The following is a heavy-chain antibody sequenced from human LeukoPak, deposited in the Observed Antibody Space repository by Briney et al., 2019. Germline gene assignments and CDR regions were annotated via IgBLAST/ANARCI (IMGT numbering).Heavy chain of an antibody. CDR1: GGSISDYY. CDR3: ARPASPRYFDWTTPSYFDY. Sequence: MTSETLSLTCTVSGGSISDYYWSWIRQPPGKGLEWIGYSYYSGSTNYNPSLKSRVTISVDTPKNQFSLKLSSVTAADTAVYYCARPASPRYFDWTTPSYFDYWGQGTLVTVSS. J-gene: IGHJ4*02. D-gene: IGHD3-9*01. V-gene: IGHV4-59*12. CDR2: SYYSGST.